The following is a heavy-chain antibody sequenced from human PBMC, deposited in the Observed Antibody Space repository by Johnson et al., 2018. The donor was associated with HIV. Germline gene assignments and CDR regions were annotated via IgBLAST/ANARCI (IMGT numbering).Heavy chain of an antibody. CDR1: GFTFSSYA. CDR2: ISYDGNKK. V-gene: IGHV3-30*04. CDR3: ATGRASV. Sequence: QVQLVESGGGVVQPGRSLRLSCAASGFTFSSYAMHWVRQAPGKGLEWVALISYDGNKKYHADSVKGRFTISRDNSKNTLYLQMNSLRAEDTAVYYCATGRASVWGQGTMVTVSS. J-gene: IGHJ3*01.